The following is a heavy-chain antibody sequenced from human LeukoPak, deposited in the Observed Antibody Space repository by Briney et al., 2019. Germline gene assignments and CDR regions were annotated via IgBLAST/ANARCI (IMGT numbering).Heavy chain of an antibody. Sequence: SQTLSLTCAISGDSVSSNSAAWNWIRQSPSRGLEWLGRTYYRSKWYNDYAVSVKSRITISPDTSKNQFSLQLNSVTPEDTAVYYCASSARDVLLWFGELWVAFDIWGQGTMVTVSS. CDR2: TYYRSKWYN. J-gene: IGHJ3*02. CDR1: GDSVSSNSAA. V-gene: IGHV6-1*01. D-gene: IGHD3-10*01. CDR3: ASSARDVLLWFGELWVAFDI.